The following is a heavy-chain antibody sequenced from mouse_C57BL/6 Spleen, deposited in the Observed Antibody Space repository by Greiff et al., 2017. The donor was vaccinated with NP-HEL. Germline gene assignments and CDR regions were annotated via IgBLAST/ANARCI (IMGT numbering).Heavy chain of an antibody. Sequence: VQLVESGPELVKPGASVKISCKASGYAFSSSWMNWVKQRPGKGLEWIGRIYPGDGDTNYNGKFKGKAPLTADKSSTTASMQLSSLSSEDSAVYVCARSTWTPFDYWGQGTTLTVSS. CDR1: GYAFSSSW. J-gene: IGHJ2*01. CDR2: IYPGDGDT. CDR3: ARSTWTPFDY. V-gene: IGHV1-82*01.